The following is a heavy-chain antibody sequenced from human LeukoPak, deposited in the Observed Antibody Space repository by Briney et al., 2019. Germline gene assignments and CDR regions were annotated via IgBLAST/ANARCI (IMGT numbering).Heavy chain of an antibody. CDR1: GGSISSSNW. Sequence: SETLSLTCAVSGGSISSSNWWSWVRQPPGKGLEWIGEIYHSGSTNYNPSLKSRVTISVDKSKNQFSLKLSSVTAADTAVYYCARELVAAGYRKFDYWGQGTLVTVSS. D-gene: IGHD6-13*01. CDR3: ARELVAAGYRKFDY. V-gene: IGHV4-4*02. CDR2: IYHSGST. J-gene: IGHJ4*02.